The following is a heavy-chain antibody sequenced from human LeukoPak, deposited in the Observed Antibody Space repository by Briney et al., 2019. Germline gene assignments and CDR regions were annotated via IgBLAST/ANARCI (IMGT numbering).Heavy chain of an antibody. CDR1: GFTFDDYA. D-gene: IGHD2-15*01. CDR2: ISWNSGSI. CDR3: AREIRSGY. Sequence: GGSLRLSCAASGFTFDDYAMHWVRQAPGKGLEWVSGISWNSGSIGYADSVKGRFTISRDNAKNSLYLQMNSLRAEDTAVYYCAREIRSGYWGQGTLVTVSS. J-gene: IGHJ4*02. V-gene: IGHV3-9*01.